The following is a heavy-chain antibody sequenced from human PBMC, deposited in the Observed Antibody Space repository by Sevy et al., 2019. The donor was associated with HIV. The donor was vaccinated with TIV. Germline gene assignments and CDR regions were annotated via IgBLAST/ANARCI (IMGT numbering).Heavy chain of an antibody. CDR1: GGSVSSGSYY. CDR2: IYYSGST. CDR3: ASVYSSSWYAHYYYGMDV. Sequence: SETLSLTCTVSGGSVSSGSYYWSWIRQPPGKGLEWIGYIYYSGSTNYNPSLKSRVTISVDTSKNKFSLKLCCVTAADTAVYYCASVYSSSWYAHYYYGMDVWGQGTTVTVSS. V-gene: IGHV4-61*01. D-gene: IGHD6-13*01. J-gene: IGHJ6*02.